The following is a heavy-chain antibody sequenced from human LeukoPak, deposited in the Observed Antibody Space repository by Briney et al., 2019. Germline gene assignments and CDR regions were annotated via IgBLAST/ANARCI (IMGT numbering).Heavy chain of an antibody. J-gene: IGHJ5*02. Sequence: GGSLRLSCAASGFTFSSYSMNWVRQAPGKGLEWVSSISSSSSYIYYADSVKGRFTISRDNAKNSLYLQMNSLRAEDTAVYYCAREDVSPASILWFDPWGQGTLVTVSS. CDR2: ISSSSSYI. V-gene: IGHV3-21*04. D-gene: IGHD2-21*01. CDR1: GFTFSSYS. CDR3: AREDVSPASILWFDP.